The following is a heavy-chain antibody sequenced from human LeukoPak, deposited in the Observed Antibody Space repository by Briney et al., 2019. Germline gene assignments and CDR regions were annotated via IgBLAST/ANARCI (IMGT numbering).Heavy chain of an antibody. CDR1: EFTFSNYA. CDR2: IGIYGVTT. CDR3: TFIKFLEWYSNRDY. Sequence: PGGSLRLSCAASEFTFSNYAMNWVRQAPGKGLEWVSIIGIYGVTTFHADSVKGRFTISRDNSKNTLYLQMNSLKTEDTAVYYCTFIKFLEWYSNRDYWGQGTLVTVSS. V-gene: IGHV3-23*01. J-gene: IGHJ4*02. D-gene: IGHD3-3*01.